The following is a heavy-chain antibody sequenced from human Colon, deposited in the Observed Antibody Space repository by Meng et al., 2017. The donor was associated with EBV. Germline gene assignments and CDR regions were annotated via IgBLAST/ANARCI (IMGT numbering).Heavy chain of an antibody. Sequence: QLQESGPGLVNPYQTLSLTCTFSGGSISSGGYYWSWIRQHPGKGLEWIGYIYYSGSTYYNPSLKSRVTISIDTSKNQFSLKLSSVTAADTAVYYCARGPSRWLQFSFDYWGQGTLVTVSS. J-gene: IGHJ4*02. CDR3: ARGPSRWLQFSFDY. V-gene: IGHV4-31*03. CDR1: GGSISSGGYY. D-gene: IGHD5-24*01. CDR2: IYYSGST.